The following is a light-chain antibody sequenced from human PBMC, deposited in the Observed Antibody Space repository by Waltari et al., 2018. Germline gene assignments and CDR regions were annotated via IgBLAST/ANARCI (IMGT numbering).Light chain of an antibody. CDR3: QVWERSNNEVI. V-gene: IGLV3-21*02. CDR2: DQS. CDR1: RIGGKT. Sequence: SSLLTQSPSVSVAPGQTARITCGGDRIGGKTVPCYRPGPGQAPVLVFYDQSGRPSGIPERIAGSNSGNTATLTISRVAAGDEADYFCQVWERSNNEVIFGGGTKLTVL. J-gene: IGLJ2*01.